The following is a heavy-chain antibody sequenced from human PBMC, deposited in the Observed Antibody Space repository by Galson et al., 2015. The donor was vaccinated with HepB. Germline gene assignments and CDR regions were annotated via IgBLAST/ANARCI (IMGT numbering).Heavy chain of an antibody. D-gene: IGHD3-10*01. Sequence: ETLSLTCAVSGDSISNDRWWSWVRQPPGEGLEWIGEAYHSGGTNYRPSLKSRVTISVDKSKNQFSLKLTSVTAADTAVYYCARAKEGRGYFDYWGQGTLATVSS. CDR1: GDSISNDRW. CDR2: AYHSGGT. J-gene: IGHJ4*02. CDR3: ARAKEGRGYFDY. V-gene: IGHV4-4*02.